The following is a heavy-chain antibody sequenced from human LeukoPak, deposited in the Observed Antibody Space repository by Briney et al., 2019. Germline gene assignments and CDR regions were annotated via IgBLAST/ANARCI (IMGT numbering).Heavy chain of an antibody. V-gene: IGHV3-48*01. CDR1: GFTFSSYS. D-gene: IGHD3-16*02. CDR2: ISSSSSTI. J-gene: IGHJ4*02. CDR3: ARGSYYFDY. Sequence: GGSLRLSCAASGFTFSSYSMNWVRQAPGKGLEWVSYISSSSSTIYYADSVKGRFTISRDNAKNSLYLQMNSLRAEDTAVYYCARGSYYFDYWGQGTLVTVSS.